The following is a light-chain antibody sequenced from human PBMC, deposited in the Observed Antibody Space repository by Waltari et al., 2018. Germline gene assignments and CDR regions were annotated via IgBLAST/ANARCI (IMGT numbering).Light chain of an antibody. J-gene: IGKJ1*01. V-gene: IGKV4-1*01. CDR1: QSVLNSFNNKNY. Sequence: DIVMTQSPDSLAVSLGERATINCKSSQSVLNSFNNKNYLAWYQQRPGQAPKLLLYLASTRESGVPDRFSGSGSGTDFTLTISSLQAEDVAVYYCQQYYSSLWTFGQGTKVEVK. CDR3: QQYYSSLWT. CDR2: LAS.